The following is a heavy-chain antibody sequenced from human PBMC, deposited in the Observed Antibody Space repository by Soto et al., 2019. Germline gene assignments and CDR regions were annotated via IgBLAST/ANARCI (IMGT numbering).Heavy chain of an antibody. D-gene: IGHD1-20*01. CDR3: ARNAHFPDNFSFDC. CDR1: AYTFTNYG. CDR2: INTYNSNT. Sequence: QVQLVQSGAEVKKPGASVKVSCKASAYTFTNYGISWVRQAPGQGLEWMGWINTYNSNTNYAQSLQGRVTMTTDTSTNTAYMELRSLRSDDTAVYYCARNAHFPDNFSFDCWGQGTLVTVSS. V-gene: IGHV1-18*01. J-gene: IGHJ4*02.